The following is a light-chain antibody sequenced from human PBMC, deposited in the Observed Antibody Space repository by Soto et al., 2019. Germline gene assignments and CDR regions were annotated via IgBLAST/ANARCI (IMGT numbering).Light chain of an antibody. CDR1: SSDVGSYNF. Sequence: QSALTQPASVSGSPAQSITISCTGTSSDVGSYNFVSWYQQHPGKAPKLIIYEGSQWPSGVSNRFSGSKSGNTASLTISGLQAEDEADYYCCSYAGSTTGVLFGGGTKLTVL. V-gene: IGLV2-23*01. CDR2: EGS. J-gene: IGLJ2*01. CDR3: CSYAGSTTGVL.